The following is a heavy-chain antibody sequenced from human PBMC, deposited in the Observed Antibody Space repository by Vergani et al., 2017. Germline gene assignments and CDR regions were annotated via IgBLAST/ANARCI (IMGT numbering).Heavy chain of an antibody. CDR3: ARVGADYDMLTGIRYYFDY. CDR2: INHIGST. J-gene: IGHJ4*02. V-gene: IGHV4-34*01. Sequence: QVQLQQWGAGLLKPSETLSLTCAVYGGSFSGYYWSWIRQPPGKGLEWIGEINHIGSTNYNPSLKSRVTISVDTSKNQFSLKLSSVTAADTAVYYCARVGADYDMLTGIRYYFDYWGQGTLVTVSS. CDR1: GGSFSGYY. D-gene: IGHD3-9*01.